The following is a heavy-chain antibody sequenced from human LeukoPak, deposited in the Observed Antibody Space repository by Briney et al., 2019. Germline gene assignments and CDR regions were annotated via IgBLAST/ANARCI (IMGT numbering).Heavy chain of an antibody. J-gene: IGHJ6*04. D-gene: IGHD4-17*01. Sequence: PSETLSLTCTVSGGSISSSAYHWGWIRQPPGKGLEWIGSIHNSGSTYYNPSLKSRVTISVRTSKNQFSLKLSSVTAADTAVYYCAGDRRLDGDPGYMDVWGKGTTVSISS. V-gene: IGHV4-39*02. CDR1: GGSISSSAYH. CDR3: AGDRRLDGDPGYMDV. CDR2: IHNSGST.